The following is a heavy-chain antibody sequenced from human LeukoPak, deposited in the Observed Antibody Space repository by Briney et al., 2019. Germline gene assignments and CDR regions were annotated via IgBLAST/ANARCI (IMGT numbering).Heavy chain of an antibody. D-gene: IGHD3-10*01. J-gene: IGHJ5*02. CDR2: ISYDGNNK. V-gene: IGHV3-30*04. Sequence: GRSLRLSCAASGFSFSSYAMHWVRQVPGKGLEWVAVISYDGNNKYYADSVKGRFTISRDNSKNTLYLQMNSLRAEDTAVYCCAKDQLSGSGNYLSWFDPWGQGTLVTVSS. CDR3: AKDQLSGSGNYLSWFDP. CDR1: GFSFSSYA.